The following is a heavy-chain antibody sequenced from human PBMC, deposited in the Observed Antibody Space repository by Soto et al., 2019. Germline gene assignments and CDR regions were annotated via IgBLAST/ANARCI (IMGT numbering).Heavy chain of an antibody. Sequence: SETLSLTCTVSGSSISDEYHWTWIRQSPAKGLEWIGYISYTGTTYYNPSLKSRVTISVDTSKNQFSLKLSSVTAADTAVYYCARHRTVTTSDFDYWGQGTLVTVSS. V-gene: IGHV4-30-4*01. CDR3: ARHRTVTTSDFDY. D-gene: IGHD4-17*01. J-gene: IGHJ4*02. CDR1: GSSISDEYH. CDR2: ISYTGTT.